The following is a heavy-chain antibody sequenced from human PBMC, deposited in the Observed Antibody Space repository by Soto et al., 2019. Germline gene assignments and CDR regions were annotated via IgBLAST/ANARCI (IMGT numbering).Heavy chain of an antibody. CDR1: GGSISSGGYY. CDR3: ARGGSYYDSSGYYLTH. Sequence: ASEALSVTCTVSGGSISSGGYYWSWIRQHPGKGLEWIGYIYYSGSTYYNPSLKSRVTISVDTSKNQFSLKLSSVTAADTAVYYCARGGSYYDSSGYYLTHWGQGTLVTVSS. D-gene: IGHD3-22*01. CDR2: IYYSGST. J-gene: IGHJ4*02. V-gene: IGHV4-31*03.